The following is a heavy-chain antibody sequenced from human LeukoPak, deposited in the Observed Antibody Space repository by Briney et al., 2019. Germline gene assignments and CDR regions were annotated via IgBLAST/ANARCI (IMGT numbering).Heavy chain of an antibody. V-gene: IGHV3-23*01. CDR2: IGGGGTP. CDR3: AKDDHGGSGWRDYFDQ. CDR1: GLTFSRHD. J-gene: IGHJ4*02. Sequence: GGSLRLSCAASGLTFSRHDMSWVRQAPGRGLEWVSAIGGGGTPYYADSVKGRFTISRDNSKNTLHLQMNSLRAEDTAVYYCAKDDHGGSGWRDYFDQWGQGTLVTVSS. D-gene: IGHD6-19*01.